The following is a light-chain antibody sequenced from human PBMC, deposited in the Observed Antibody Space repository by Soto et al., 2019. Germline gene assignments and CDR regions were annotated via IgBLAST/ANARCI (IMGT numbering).Light chain of an antibody. CDR2: EAS. Sequence: MQSTHPPSTLSTSVEDRVTITCRASQGISSHLAWYQQKPGKAPKLLMYEASTLQSGVPSRFSGSRSGTDFTIAIRSLQPEDFATYYCQQLNSYPLTFGQGTRLEI. CDR3: QQLNSYPLT. CDR1: QGISSH. V-gene: IGKV1-9*01. J-gene: IGKJ5*01.